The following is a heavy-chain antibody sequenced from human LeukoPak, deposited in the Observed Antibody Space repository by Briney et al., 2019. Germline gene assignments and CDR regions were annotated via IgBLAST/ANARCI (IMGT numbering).Heavy chain of an antibody. CDR3: ASRTGSYYPFGS. V-gene: IGHV5-51*01. J-gene: IGHJ4*02. D-gene: IGHD1-26*01. CDR2: MYPGGSDI. CDR1: GYSISNYY. Sequence: GEALKISCKGSGYSISNYYIDWGRQMPGKGLEGMGVMYPGGSDIRYSPSFQGQVTISADKSIDTAYLQWSSLKASDSAMYYCASRTGSYYPFGSWGQGTLVTVSS.